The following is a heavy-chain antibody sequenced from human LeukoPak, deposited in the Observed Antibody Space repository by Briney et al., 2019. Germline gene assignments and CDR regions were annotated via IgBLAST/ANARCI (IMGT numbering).Heavy chain of an antibody. Sequence: GGSLRLSCAASGLTFSNYALTWVRQAPGKGLECVSLISGSGSRTYYADSVKGRFTISRDNSKNTLYLQMNSLETEDTAVYYCSRNADLDWWGQGTLVTVSS. D-gene: IGHD1-14*01. CDR2: ISGSGSRT. CDR3: SRNADLDW. J-gene: IGHJ4*02. V-gene: IGHV3-23*01. CDR1: GLTFSNYA.